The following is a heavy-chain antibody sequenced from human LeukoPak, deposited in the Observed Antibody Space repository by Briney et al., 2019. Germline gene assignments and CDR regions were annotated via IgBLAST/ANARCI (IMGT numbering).Heavy chain of an antibody. CDR1: SGSISSYY. J-gene: IGHJ5*02. CDR3: ARVVFLTGIVVVPAAIGGHNWFDP. D-gene: IGHD2-2*02. V-gene: IGHV4-59*08. Sequence: SETLSLTCTVSSGSISSYYWSWIRQPPGKGLEWIGYIYYSGSTYYNPSLKSRVTISVDTSKNQFSLKLSSVTAADTAVYYCARVVFLTGIVVVPAAIGGHNWFDPWGQGTLVTVSS. CDR2: IYYSGST.